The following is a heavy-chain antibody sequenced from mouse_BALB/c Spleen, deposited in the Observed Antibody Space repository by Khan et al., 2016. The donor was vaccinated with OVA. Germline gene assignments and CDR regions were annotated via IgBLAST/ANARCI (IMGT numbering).Heavy chain of an antibody. D-gene: IGHD2-2*01. CDR3: ARREKYGYDPSWFAY. V-gene: IGHV1-52*01. Sequence: QVQLQQSGAELVRPGASVKLSCKASGYTFTSYWMNWVRQRPRQGLEWIGKINPSDSESHYNQIFKDKATLTVEKSSGTAYMQLSSLTSEDSAVYYGARREKYGYDPSWFAYWGQGTLVIVSA. CDR1: GYTFTSYW. CDR2: INPSDSES. J-gene: IGHJ3*01.